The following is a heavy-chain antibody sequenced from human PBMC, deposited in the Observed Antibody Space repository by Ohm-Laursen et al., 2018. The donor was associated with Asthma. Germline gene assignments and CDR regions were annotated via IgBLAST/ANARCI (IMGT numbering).Heavy chain of an antibody. J-gene: IGHJ3*02. Sequence: SLRLSCSASGFTFSSYGMHWVRQAPGKGLEWVAVISYDGSNKYYADSVKGRFTISRDNSKNTLYLQMNSLRAEDTAVYYCARDRWGITIPTQGAFDIWGQGTMVTVSS. V-gene: IGHV3-30*03. CDR2: ISYDGSNK. D-gene: IGHD3-3*01. CDR1: GFTFSSYG. CDR3: ARDRWGITIPTQGAFDI.